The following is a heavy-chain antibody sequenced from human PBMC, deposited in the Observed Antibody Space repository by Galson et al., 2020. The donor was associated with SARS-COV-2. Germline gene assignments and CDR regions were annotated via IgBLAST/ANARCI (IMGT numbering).Heavy chain of an antibody. Sequence: PGGSLRLSCAASRVTFNIYGMFWVRQAPGKGLEWVALISHHGTDKYYADSVKGRFTISRDNSKNTLYLQMNSLRTDDTAVYYCAKSGRGYSAYVDWIDPWGQGTLVTVS. D-gene: IGHD5-12*01. J-gene: IGHJ5*02. CDR1: RVTFNIYG. CDR2: ISHHGTDK. V-gene: IGHV3-30*18. CDR3: AKSGRGYSAYVDWIDP.